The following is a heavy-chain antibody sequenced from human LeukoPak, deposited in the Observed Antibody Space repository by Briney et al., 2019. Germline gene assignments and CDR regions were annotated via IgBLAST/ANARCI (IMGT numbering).Heavy chain of an antibody. V-gene: IGHV3-30*02. CDR3: AKAPRGRKDAFDI. CDR1: GFTFSSYG. CDR2: IRYDGTTK. J-gene: IGHJ3*02. Sequence: PGGSLRLSCAASGFTFSSYGMHWVRQAPGKGLEWVAFIRYDGTTKYYADSVKGRFTSSRDNSKNTLYLQMNSLRAEDTAVYYCAKAPRGRKDAFDIWGQGTMVTVSS. D-gene: IGHD3-10*01.